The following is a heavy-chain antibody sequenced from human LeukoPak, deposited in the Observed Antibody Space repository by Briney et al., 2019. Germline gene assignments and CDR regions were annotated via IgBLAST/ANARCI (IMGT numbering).Heavy chain of an antibody. CDR2: ISSDGTT. D-gene: IGHD2-2*01. V-gene: IGHV3-23*01. Sequence: GGSLRLSCAASGFTFINYPLSWVRQAPGKGLEWVSAISSDGTTYYADSVKGRFTISRDNSKNTLFLQMNSLRAEDTAVYYCAKRYYCGTTSCYGFDYWGQGTLVTVSS. CDR3: AKRYYCGTTSCYGFDY. J-gene: IGHJ4*02. CDR1: GFTFINYP.